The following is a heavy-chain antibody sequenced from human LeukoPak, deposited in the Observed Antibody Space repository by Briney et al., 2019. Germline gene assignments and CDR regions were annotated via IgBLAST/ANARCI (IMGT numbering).Heavy chain of an antibody. J-gene: IGHJ5*02. CDR1: GFTFSSYA. CDR3: ARDPGYCSSTSCFYYNWFDP. Sequence: GGSLRLSCAASGFTFSSYAMSWVRQAPEKGLGWVSAIGGSGDSTYYADSVKGRFTISRDNAKNTLYLQMNSLRAEDTAVYYCARDPGYCSSTSCFYYNWFDPWGQGTLVTVSS. CDR2: IGGSGDST. D-gene: IGHD2-2*01. V-gene: IGHV3-23*01.